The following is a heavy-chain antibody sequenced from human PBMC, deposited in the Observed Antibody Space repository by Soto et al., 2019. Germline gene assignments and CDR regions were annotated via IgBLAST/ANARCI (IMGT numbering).Heavy chain of an antibody. CDR2: INPNSGGT. D-gene: IGHD2-2*01. V-gene: IGHV1-2*02. J-gene: IGHJ3*02. Sequence: GASVKVSCKASGYTFTGYYMHWARQAPGQGLEWMGWINPNSGGTNYAQKFQGRVTMTRDTSISTAYMELSRLRSDDTAVYYCARGRAVVVPAANSGGLFIWGQGTMVTVSS. CDR3: ARGRAVVVPAANSGGLFI. CDR1: GYTFTGYY.